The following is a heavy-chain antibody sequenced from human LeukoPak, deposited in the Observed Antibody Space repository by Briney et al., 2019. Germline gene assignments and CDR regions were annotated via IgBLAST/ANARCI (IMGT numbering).Heavy chain of an antibody. CDR2: IYYSGST. D-gene: IGHD5-12*01. J-gene: IGHJ4*02. Sequence: SETLSLTCNVSGGSISSGGYYWSWIRQHPGKGLEWIGYIYYSGSTYYNPSLKSRVTISVDTSKNQFSLKLSSVTAADTAVYYCASNSGYDYYFDYWGQGTLVTVSS. CDR1: GGSISSGGYY. V-gene: IGHV4-31*03. CDR3: ASNSGYDYYFDY.